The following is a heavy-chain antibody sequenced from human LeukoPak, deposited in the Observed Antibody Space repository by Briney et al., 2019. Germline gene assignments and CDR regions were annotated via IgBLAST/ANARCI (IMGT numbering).Heavy chain of an antibody. V-gene: IGHV4-30-4*01. CDR2: IYYSGST. Sequence: PSQTLSLTSTGSGGSSSSGDYYLSWILHPPPNRLACIGYIYYSGSTYYNPSLKSRVTISVDTSKNQFSLKLSSVTAADTAVYYCARVAYGEALYYFDYWGQGTLVTVSS. CDR3: ARVAYGEALYYFDY. D-gene: IGHD4-17*01. J-gene: IGHJ4*02. CDR1: GGSSSSGDYY.